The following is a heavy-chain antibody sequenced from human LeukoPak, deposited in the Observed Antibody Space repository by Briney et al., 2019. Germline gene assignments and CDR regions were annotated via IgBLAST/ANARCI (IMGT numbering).Heavy chain of an antibody. CDR1: GFTFSSYA. V-gene: IGHV3-30*04. D-gene: IGHD2-21*02. CDR3: AKDRAPYCGGDCFSFDY. CDR2: ISHDGSDK. Sequence: GGSLRLSCAASGFTFSSYAIHWVRQAPGKGLEWVAFISHDGSDKYYADSLKGRFTISRDNSKNTLYLQMNNLRPEDTAVYYCAKDRAPYCGGDCFSFDYWGQGTLVTVSS. J-gene: IGHJ4*02.